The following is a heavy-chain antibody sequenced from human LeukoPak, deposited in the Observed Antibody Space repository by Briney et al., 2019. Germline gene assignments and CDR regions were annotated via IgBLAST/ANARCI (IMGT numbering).Heavy chain of an antibody. J-gene: IGHJ3*02. CDR3: ARDYSRTYVFDI. V-gene: IGHV3-20*04. Sequence: GGSLRLPCGACGFTHEEYGLSGLRQAPGKGLECFSGINWKGGSTGYADSVKGRFTISRDNAKKALYMQMKSRRAEDTALYYCARDYSRTYVFDIWGRGTMVTVSS. CDR2: INWKGGST. D-gene: IGHD4-11*01. CDR1: GFTHEEYG.